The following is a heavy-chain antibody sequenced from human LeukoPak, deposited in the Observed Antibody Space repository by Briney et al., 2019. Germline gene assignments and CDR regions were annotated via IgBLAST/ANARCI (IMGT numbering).Heavy chain of an antibody. CDR3: AKGHYDILTASDY. CDR1: GFTVSSNY. CDR2: IYSGGST. J-gene: IGHJ4*02. D-gene: IGHD3-9*01. V-gene: IGHV3-53*01. Sequence: GGSLRLSCAASGFTVSSNYMSWVRQAPGKGLEWVSVIYSGGSTYYADSVKGRFTISRDNSKNTLYLQMNSLRAEDTAVYYCAKGHYDILTASDYWGQGTLVTVSS.